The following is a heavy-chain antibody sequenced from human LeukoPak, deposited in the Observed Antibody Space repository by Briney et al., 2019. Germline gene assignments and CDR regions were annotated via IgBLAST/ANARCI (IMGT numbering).Heavy chain of an antibody. D-gene: IGHD1-26*01. Sequence: GGSLRLSCAASGFTFSSYAMSWVRQAPGKGLEWVSGISGSGGSTYYADSVKGRSTISRDNSKKTLYLQMNSLRAEDTAVYYCAKDSKIVGPTFRSYHYMDVWGKGTTVTVSS. CDR2: ISGSGGST. J-gene: IGHJ6*03. CDR3: AKDSKIVGPTFRSYHYMDV. V-gene: IGHV3-23*01. CDR1: GFTFSSYA.